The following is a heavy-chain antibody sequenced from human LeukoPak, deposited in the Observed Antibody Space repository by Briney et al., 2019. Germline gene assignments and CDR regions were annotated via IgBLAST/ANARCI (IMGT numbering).Heavy chain of an antibody. CDR3: AVLTGYYVPYFDY. CDR1: GGTFSSYA. Sequence: ASVKVSCKASGGTFSSYAISWVRQAPGQGLEWMGWINTNTGNPTYAQGFTGRFVFSLDTSVSTAYLQISSLKAEDTAVYYCAVLTGYYVPYFDYWGQGTLVTVSS. V-gene: IGHV7-4-1*02. CDR2: INTNTGNP. J-gene: IGHJ4*02. D-gene: IGHD3-9*01.